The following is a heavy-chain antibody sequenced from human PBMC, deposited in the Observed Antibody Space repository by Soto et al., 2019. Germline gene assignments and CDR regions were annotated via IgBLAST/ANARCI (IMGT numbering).Heavy chain of an antibody. CDR2: IIPIFGTA. D-gene: IGHD6-19*01. V-gene: IGHV1-69*13. CDR3: ARDGRYSSGRNWFDP. J-gene: IGHJ5*02. CDR1: GGTFSSYA. Sequence: SVKVSCKASGGTFSSYAISWVRQAPGQGLEWMGGIIPIFGTANYAQKFQGRVTITADESTSTAYMELSSLRSEDTAVYYCARDGRYSSGRNWFDPWGQGXLVTVYS.